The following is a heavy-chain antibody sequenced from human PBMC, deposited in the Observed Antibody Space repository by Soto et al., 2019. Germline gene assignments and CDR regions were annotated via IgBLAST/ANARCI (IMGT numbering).Heavy chain of an antibody. CDR3: SRVNKGYDFWSGYSYYYYGMDV. V-gene: IGHV3-7*01. CDR1: GFTFSSYW. Sequence: GGYLRLACAASGFTFSSYWMSWVRQAPGKGLEWVANIKQDGSEKYYEDSVKGRFTISRDNAKNSMYLQMNSMRAENEVVYYCSRVNKGYDFWSGYSYYYYGMDVWGQGTTVTVSS. D-gene: IGHD3-3*01. J-gene: IGHJ6*02. CDR2: IKQDGSEK.